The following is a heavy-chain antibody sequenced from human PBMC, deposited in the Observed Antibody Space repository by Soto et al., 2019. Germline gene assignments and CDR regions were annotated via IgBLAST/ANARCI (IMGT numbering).Heavy chain of an antibody. V-gene: IGHV1-18*04. Sequence: ASVKVSCKTSGYTFTSHGISWVRWAPGRGLEWMGWISAYNGNTNYAQKLQGRVTMTTDTSTSTAYMELRSLRSDDTAVYYCAREGAYYYGMDVWGQGTTVTVSS. CDR1: GYTFTSHG. CDR2: ISAYNGNT. J-gene: IGHJ6*02. CDR3: AREGAYYYGMDV.